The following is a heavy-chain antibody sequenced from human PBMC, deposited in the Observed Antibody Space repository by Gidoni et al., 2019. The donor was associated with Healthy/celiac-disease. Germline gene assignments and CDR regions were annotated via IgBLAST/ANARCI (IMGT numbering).Heavy chain of an antibody. J-gene: IGHJ4*02. CDR3: ARFGLTGLNPFDY. CDR1: GGSFSGYY. Sequence: QVQLQQWGAGLLKPSEILSLTCAVYGGSFSGYYWSWIRQPPGKGLEWIGEINHSGSTNYNPSLKSRVTISVDTSKNQFSLKLSSVTAADTAVYYCARFGLTGLNPFDYWGQGTLVTVSS. V-gene: IGHV4-34*01. CDR2: INHSGST. D-gene: IGHD3-9*01.